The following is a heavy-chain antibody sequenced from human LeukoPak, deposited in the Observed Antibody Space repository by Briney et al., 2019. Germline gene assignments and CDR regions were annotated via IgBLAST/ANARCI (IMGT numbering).Heavy chain of an antibody. D-gene: IGHD2-2*01. J-gene: IGHJ4*02. CDR1: GGTFSSYA. V-gene: IGHV1-69*13. CDR3: AREKDRYCSSTSCYVLMYY. Sequence: EASVKVSCKASGGTFSSYAISWVRQAPGQGLEWVGGTIPIFGTANYPQKFQGRVTITADESTSTAYMELSSLRSEDTAVYYCAREKDRYCSSTSCYVLMYYWGQGTLVTVSS. CDR2: TIPIFGTA.